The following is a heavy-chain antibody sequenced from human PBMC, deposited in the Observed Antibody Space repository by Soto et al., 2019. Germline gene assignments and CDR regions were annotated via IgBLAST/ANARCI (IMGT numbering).Heavy chain of an antibody. V-gene: IGHV1-2*02. D-gene: IGHD3-3*01. CDR3: ARGRTFYDFWVRSRY. Sequence: GASVKVSCKASGYTFTGYFIHWVRQAPGQGLEWMGWIDPNSGDNNYAQNFQGRVTMARDPSISTAYMELSRLRSDDTAVYYCARGRTFYDFWVRSRYWGQGTLVTVSS. CDR1: GYTFTGYF. J-gene: IGHJ4*02. CDR2: IDPNSGDN.